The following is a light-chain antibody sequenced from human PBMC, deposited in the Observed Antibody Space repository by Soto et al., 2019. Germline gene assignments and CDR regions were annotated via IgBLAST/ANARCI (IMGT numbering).Light chain of an antibody. CDR3: QQSYSSPPT. CDR2: AAS. CDR1: QSISNH. Sequence: IQLTQSPSSLFVLVEDRVIITCRASQSISNHLNWYQQKPGKAPKLLIFAASSLQSGVPSRFSGSRSGPDFTLTISSLQPEDFATYYCQQSYSSPPTFGQGTKWIS. J-gene: IGKJ1*01. V-gene: IGKV1-39*01.